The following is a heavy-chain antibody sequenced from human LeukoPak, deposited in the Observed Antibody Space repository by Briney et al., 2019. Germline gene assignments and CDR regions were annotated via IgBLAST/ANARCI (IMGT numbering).Heavy chain of an antibody. CDR1: GFTFSSYS. CDR3: ARIGSGNDYYFVY. Sequence: GGSLRLSCAASGFTFSSYSMNWVRQAPGKGLEWVSSISSSSSYIYYADSVKGRFTISRDNAKNSLYLQMNSLRAEDTAVYYCARIGSGNDYYFVYWGQGTLVTVSS. CDR2: ISSSSSYI. V-gene: IGHV3-21*01. D-gene: IGHD5-12*01. J-gene: IGHJ4*02.